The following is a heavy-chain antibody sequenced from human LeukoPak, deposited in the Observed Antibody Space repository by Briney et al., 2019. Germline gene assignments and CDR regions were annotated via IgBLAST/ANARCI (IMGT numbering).Heavy chain of an antibody. J-gene: IGHJ6*03. CDR3: ARGYYDSSGYYSLYYYYYMDV. V-gene: IGHV1-69*05. CDR2: IIPIFGTA. Sequence: ASVKVSCKASGGTFSSYAISWVRQAPGQGLEWMGGIIPIFGTANYAQKFQGRVTITTDESTSTAYMELSSLRSEDTAVYYCARGYYDSSGYYSLYYYYYMDVWGKGTTVTVSS. D-gene: IGHD3-22*01. CDR1: GGTFSSYA.